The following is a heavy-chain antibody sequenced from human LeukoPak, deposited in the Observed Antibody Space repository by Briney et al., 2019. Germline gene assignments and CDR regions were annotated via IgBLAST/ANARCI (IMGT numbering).Heavy chain of an antibody. CDR3: ARWANSAFDY. D-gene: IGHD2/OR15-2a*01. J-gene: IGHJ4*02. Sequence: SETLSLTCTVSGGSMSSYYWSWIRQPPGKGLEWITYIYYSGDTSYNPSLKSRVTIPVDRSKSQFSLKLNSVTAADTAVYYCARWANSAFDYWGQGTLVTVSS. CDR2: IYYSGDT. V-gene: IGHV4-59*01. CDR1: GGSMSSYY.